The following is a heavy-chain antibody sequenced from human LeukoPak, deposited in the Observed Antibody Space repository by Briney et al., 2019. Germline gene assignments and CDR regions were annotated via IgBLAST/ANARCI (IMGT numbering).Heavy chain of an antibody. CDR3: TKDSRRAQWLALDH. J-gene: IGHJ4*02. CDR1: GFTFDDYA. D-gene: IGHD6-19*01. Sequence: PGGSLRLSCAASGFTFDDYAMHWVRQAPGKGLEWVSGISWDSGSIGYADSVRGRFTMSRDNAKNSLYLQMNSLTAADTALYYCTKDSRRAQWLALDHWGQGTLVTVSS. CDR2: ISWDSGSI. V-gene: IGHV3-9*01.